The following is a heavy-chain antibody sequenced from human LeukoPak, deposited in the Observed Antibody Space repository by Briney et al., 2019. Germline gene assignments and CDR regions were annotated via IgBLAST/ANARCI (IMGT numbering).Heavy chain of an antibody. Sequence: SETLSLTCIDPVGSITRNYWSWIRQPPGKGLEWIGYIYYSGSTNYTPSLKSRVTISVDTSKNQFSMNLSSVTAADAAVYYCARVGTYGSGSYLSWLDYWGQGTLVTVSS. CDR3: ARVGTYGSGSYLSWLDY. CDR2: IYYSGST. V-gene: IGHV4-59*01. CDR1: VGSITRNY. J-gene: IGHJ4*02. D-gene: IGHD3-10*01.